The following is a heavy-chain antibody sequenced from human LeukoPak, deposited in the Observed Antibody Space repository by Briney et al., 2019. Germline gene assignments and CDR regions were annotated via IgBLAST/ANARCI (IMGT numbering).Heavy chain of an antibody. Sequence: GESLKISCKGSGYSFTSYWIGWVRQMPGKGLEWMGIIYPGDSDTRYSPSFQGQVTISADKSTSTAYLQWSSLKASDTAVYYCARTGYSSGWYGAFDIWGQGTKVTVSS. D-gene: IGHD6-19*01. CDR1: GYSFTSYW. CDR2: IYPGDSDT. CDR3: ARTGYSSGWYGAFDI. J-gene: IGHJ3*02. V-gene: IGHV5-51*01.